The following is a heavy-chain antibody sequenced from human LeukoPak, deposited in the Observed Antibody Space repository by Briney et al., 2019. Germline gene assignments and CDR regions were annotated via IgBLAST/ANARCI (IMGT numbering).Heavy chain of an antibody. V-gene: IGHV3-23*01. CDR1: GFTFSSYA. Sequence: GGSLRLSCAGSGFTFSSYAMSWVRQAPGKGLEWVSVITGSDDNTYYADSVKGRFTISRDNSKNTLDLQMNSLRADDMAIYYCAKCMYSGHRRNIFDYWGQGTLVTVSS. CDR2: ITGSDDNT. CDR3: AKCMYSGHRRNIFDY. J-gene: IGHJ4*02. D-gene: IGHD1-26*01.